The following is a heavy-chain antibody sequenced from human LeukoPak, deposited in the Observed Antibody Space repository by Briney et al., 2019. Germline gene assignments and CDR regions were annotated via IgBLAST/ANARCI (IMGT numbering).Heavy chain of an antibody. V-gene: IGHV4-59*12. Sequence: SSETLSLTCTVSGGSISSYYWSWIRQPPGKGLEWIGYIYYSGSTNYNPSLKSRVTISVDRSKNQFSLKLSSVTAADTAVYYCARVGDFWSGYPPGWFDPWGQGTLVTVSS. J-gene: IGHJ5*02. CDR1: GGSISSYY. CDR2: IYYSGST. CDR3: ARVGDFWSGYPPGWFDP. D-gene: IGHD3-3*01.